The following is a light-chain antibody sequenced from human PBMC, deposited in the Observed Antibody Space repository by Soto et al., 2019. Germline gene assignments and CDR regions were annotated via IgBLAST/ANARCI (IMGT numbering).Light chain of an antibody. CDR2: AAS. J-gene: IGKJ1*01. V-gene: IGKV1-8*01. CDR3: QQYYSYPHT. CDR1: QGISSY. Sequence: AIRMTQSPSSFSASTGDRVTITCRASQGISSYLAWYQQKPGKAPKLLIYAASTLQSGLPSRFSGSGSGTDFTLTISCLQSEDFATYYCQQYYSYPHTFGQGTKVEIK.